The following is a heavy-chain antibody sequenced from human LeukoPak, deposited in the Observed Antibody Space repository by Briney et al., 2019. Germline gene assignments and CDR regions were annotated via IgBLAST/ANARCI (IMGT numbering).Heavy chain of an antibody. CDR3: AEEFFSRVDYDNSGLDY. CDR1: GFTFSTYA. Sequence: PGGSLRLSCAASGFTFSTYAMSWVRQASGKGLEWVSAISGSGGSTYYADSEKGRFTISRDNSKNTLYLQMNSLRAEETALYYCAEEFFSRVDYDNSGLDYWGQGTLVTVSS. V-gene: IGHV3-23*01. D-gene: IGHD3-22*01. CDR2: ISGSGGST. J-gene: IGHJ4*02.